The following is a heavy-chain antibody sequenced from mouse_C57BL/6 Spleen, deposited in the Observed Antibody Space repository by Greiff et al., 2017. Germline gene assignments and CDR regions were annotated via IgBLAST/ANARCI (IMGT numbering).Heavy chain of an antibody. CDR1: RYAFSSSW. J-gene: IGHJ1*03. CDR2: IYPGDGDT. V-gene: IGHV1-82*01. Sequence: QVQLQQSGPELVKPGASVKISCKASRYAFSSSWMNWVKQRPGKGLEWIGRIYPGDGDTNYNGKFKGKATLTADKSSSTAYMQLSSLTSEDSAVYFCARRGYGNYDWYFDVWGTGTTVTVSS. CDR3: ARRGYGNYDWYFDV. D-gene: IGHD2-1*01.